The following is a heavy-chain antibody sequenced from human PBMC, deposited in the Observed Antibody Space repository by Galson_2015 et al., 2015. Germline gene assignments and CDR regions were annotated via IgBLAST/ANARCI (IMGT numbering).Heavy chain of an antibody. CDR2: INSDGSST. CDR3: AHNSYDSSGPDY. J-gene: IGHJ4*02. V-gene: IGHV3-74*01. Sequence: SLRLSCAASGFTFSSYWTHWFRQAPGKGLVWVSRINSDGSSTSYADSVKGRFTISRDNAKNTLYLQMNSLRAEDTAVYYCAHNSYDSSGPDYWVQGTLVTVSS. CDR1: GFTFSSYW. D-gene: IGHD3-22*01.